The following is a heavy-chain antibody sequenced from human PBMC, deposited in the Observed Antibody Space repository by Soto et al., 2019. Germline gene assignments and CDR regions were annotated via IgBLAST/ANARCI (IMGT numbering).Heavy chain of an antibody. CDR3: ARDHQVVLWFGFDY. CDR1: GFTFRSYS. V-gene: IGHV3-21*01. CDR2: ISSSSSYI. D-gene: IGHD3-10*01. Sequence: EVQLVESGGGLVKPGGSLRLSCAASGFTFRSYSMNWVRQAPGKGLEWVSSISSSSSYIYYADSVKGRFTISRDNAKNSLYRQMNSLRAEDTAVYYCARDHQVVLWFGFDYWGQGTLVTVSS. J-gene: IGHJ4*02.